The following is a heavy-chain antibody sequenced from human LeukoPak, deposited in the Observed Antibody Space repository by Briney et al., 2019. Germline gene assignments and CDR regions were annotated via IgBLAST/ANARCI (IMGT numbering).Heavy chain of an antibody. V-gene: IGHV3-11*01. J-gene: IGHJ6*02. CDR1: GFTFSDYY. Sequence: GGSLRLSCAASGFTFSDYYMSWIRQAPGKGLEWVSYISSSGSTIYYTDSVKGRFTISRDNAKNSLYLQMNSLRAEDTAVYYCARDKPPLVEMATKIGFGGMDVWGQGTTVTVSS. CDR3: ARDKPPLVEMATKIGFGGMDV. CDR2: ISSSGSTI. D-gene: IGHD5-24*01.